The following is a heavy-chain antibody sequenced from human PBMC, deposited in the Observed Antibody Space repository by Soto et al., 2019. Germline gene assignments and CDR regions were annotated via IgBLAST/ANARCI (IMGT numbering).Heavy chain of an antibody. Sequence: QVQLVQSGAEVKKPGASVKVSCKASGYTFTSYGISWVRQAPGQGLEWMGWISAYNGNTNYAQKLQGRVTMTTDTSTSRAYMELRGLRSDDTAVYYCARDEVVPAAINWFDPWGQGTLVTVSS. D-gene: IGHD2-2*01. V-gene: IGHV1-18*01. CDR2: ISAYNGNT. J-gene: IGHJ5*02. CDR1: GYTFTSYG. CDR3: ARDEVVPAAINWFDP.